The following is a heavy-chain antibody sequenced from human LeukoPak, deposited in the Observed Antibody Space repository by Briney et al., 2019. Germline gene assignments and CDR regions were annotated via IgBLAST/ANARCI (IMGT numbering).Heavy chain of an antibody. J-gene: IGHJ4*02. V-gene: IGHV5-51*01. CDR3: ARPAQNEYSSSWYEGMDY. CDR1: GYSFTSYW. CDR2: IYPGDSDT. Sequence: GESLKISCKGSGYSFTSYWIGWVRQMPGKGLEWMGIIYPGDSDTRYGPSFQGQVTISADKSISTAYLQWSSLKASDTAMYYCARPAQNEYSSSWYEGMDYWGQGTLVTVSS. D-gene: IGHD6-13*01.